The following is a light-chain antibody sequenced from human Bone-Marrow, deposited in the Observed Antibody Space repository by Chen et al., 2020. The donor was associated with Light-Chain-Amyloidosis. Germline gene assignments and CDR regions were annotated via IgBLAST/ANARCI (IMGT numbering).Light chain of an antibody. CDR2: DAS. CDR1: QSVSSH. J-gene: IGKJ4*01. Sequence: EIVLTQSQATLSLSPGERATLTCRADQSVSSHLAWYQQKPGQAPRLLIYDASNRATDIPARFSCSGSGTDFTLTINSLESEDFAVYSCQQRDNWPPGATFGGGTKVEIK. V-gene: IGKV3-11*01. CDR3: QQRDNWPPGAT.